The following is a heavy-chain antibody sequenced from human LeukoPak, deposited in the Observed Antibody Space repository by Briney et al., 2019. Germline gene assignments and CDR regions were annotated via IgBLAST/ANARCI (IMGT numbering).Heavy chain of an antibody. CDR2: INHSGST. V-gene: IGHV4-34*01. CDR1: GGSFSGYY. Sequence: SETPSLTCAVYGGSFSGYYWSWIRQPPGKGLEWIGEINHSGSTNYNPSLKSRVTISVDTSKNQFSLKLSSVTAADTAVYYCARAPRYSSGWNYYYYYGMDVWGQGTTVTVSS. J-gene: IGHJ6*02. CDR3: ARAPRYSSGWNYYYYYGMDV. D-gene: IGHD6-19*01.